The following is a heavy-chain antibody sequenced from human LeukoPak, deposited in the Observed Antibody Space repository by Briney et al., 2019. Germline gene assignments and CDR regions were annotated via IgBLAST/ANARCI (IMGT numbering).Heavy chain of an antibody. J-gene: IGHJ5*02. CDR1: GYTLTELS. Sequence: GASVKVSCKVSGYTLTELSMHWVRQAPGKGLEWMGGFDPEDGETIYAQKFQGRVTMTEDTSTDTAYMELSSLRSEDTAVYYCARGNGGSYRRRFRFDPWGQGTLVTVSS. V-gene: IGHV1-24*01. D-gene: IGHD1-26*01. CDR3: ARGNGGSYRRRFRFDP. CDR2: FDPEDGET.